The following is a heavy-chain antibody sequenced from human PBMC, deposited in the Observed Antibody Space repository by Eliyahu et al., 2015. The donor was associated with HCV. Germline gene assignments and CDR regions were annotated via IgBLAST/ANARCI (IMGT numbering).Heavy chain of an antibody. V-gene: IGHV1-18*01. Sequence: QVQLVQSGAEVKKPGASVKVSCKASGYTFTSXGIXWVRXAPGQGLEWMGWISAYNGNTNXAQKLQGRVTMTTDTSTSTAYMELRSLRSDDTAVYYCARVGRTYYYDSSGYLTLIGWFDPWGQGTLVTVSS. CDR3: ARVGRTYYYDSSGYLTLIGWFDP. CDR1: GYTFTSXG. J-gene: IGHJ5*02. CDR2: ISAYNGNT. D-gene: IGHD3-22*01.